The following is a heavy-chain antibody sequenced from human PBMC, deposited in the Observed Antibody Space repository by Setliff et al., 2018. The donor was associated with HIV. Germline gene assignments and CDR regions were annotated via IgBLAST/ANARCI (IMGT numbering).Heavy chain of an antibody. V-gene: IGHV4-61*01. CDR1: GDFFSSDYY. J-gene: IGHJ6*02. Sequence: SETLSLTCTVSGDFFSSDYYWGWIRQSPGKGLEWIGYIYYSGSTNYNPSLKSRVTISVDTSKNQFSLKLGTVTAADTAVYYCARDNLYSGYDPGYYYYGMDVWGQGTTVTVSS. D-gene: IGHD5-12*01. CDR2: IYYSGST. CDR3: ARDNLYSGYDPGYYYYGMDV.